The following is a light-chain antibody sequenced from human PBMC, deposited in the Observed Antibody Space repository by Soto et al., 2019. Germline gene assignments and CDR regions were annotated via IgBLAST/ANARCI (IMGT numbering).Light chain of an antibody. V-gene: IGLV2-11*01. CDR3: CSFAGTYTYWV. CDR1: SSDVGGYNF. J-gene: IGLJ3*02. CDR2: DVS. Sequence: QAVVTQPRSVSGSPGQSVTISCTGTSSDVGGYNFVSWYQQHPGEAPKLMIYDVSKRPSGVPDRFSGSKSGNTASLTISGLQAEDEADYYCCSFAGTYTYWVFGGGTKLTVL.